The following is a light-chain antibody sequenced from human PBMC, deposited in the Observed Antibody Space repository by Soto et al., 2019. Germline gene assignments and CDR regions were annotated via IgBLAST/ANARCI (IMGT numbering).Light chain of an antibody. CDR1: TSNIGRND. CDR3: AAWDDSLTGPV. CDR2: RNN. V-gene: IGLV1-47*01. J-gene: IGLJ2*01. Sequence: QSVLTQSPSASGTPGQRVTISCSGSTSNIGRNDVYWYQQVPGAAPKLLIYRNNQRPSGVPDRFSGTKSGTSVFLAISGLRTEDEADYYCAAWDDSLTGPVFGVGTKVTVL.